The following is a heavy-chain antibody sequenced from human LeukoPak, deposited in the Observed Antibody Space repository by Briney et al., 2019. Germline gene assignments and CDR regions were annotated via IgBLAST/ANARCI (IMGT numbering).Heavy chain of an antibody. Sequence: SETLSLTCTVSGGSISSSSCYWGWIRQPPGKGLEWIGSIYYSGSTYYNPSLKSRVTISVDTSKNQFSLKLSSVTAADTAVYYCARQHRDTAMVTFDYWGQGTLVTVSS. V-gene: IGHV4-39*01. CDR1: GGSISSSSCY. J-gene: IGHJ4*02. CDR2: IYYSGST. CDR3: ARQHRDTAMVTFDY. D-gene: IGHD5-18*01.